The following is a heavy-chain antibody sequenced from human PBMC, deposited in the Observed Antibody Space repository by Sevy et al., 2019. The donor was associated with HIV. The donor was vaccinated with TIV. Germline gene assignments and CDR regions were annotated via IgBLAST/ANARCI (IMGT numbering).Heavy chain of an antibody. V-gene: IGHV1-8*01. J-gene: IGHJ6*03. D-gene: IGHD3-3*01. CDR2: MNPNSGNT. Sequence: ASVKVSCKASGYTFTSYDINWVRQATGQGLEWMGWMNPNSGNTGYAQKFQGRVTMTRNTSISTAYMKLSSLRSEDTAVYYCARGALYDFWSGYFQDYYYYYMDVWGKGTTVTVSS. CDR3: ARGALYDFWSGYFQDYYYYYMDV. CDR1: GYTFTSYD.